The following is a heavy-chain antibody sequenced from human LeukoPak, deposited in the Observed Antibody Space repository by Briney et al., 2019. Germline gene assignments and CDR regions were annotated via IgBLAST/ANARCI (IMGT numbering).Heavy chain of an antibody. J-gene: IGHJ4*02. Sequence: VASVKVSCKASGYTFTSYDINWVRQAPGQGLEWMGWVNPNSDNTGYAQKFQGRVTMTRNPSISTAYMELSSLRSEVTAVCYCARNVRDTGTFDYWGQGTLVTVSS. V-gene: IGHV1-8*01. CDR2: VNPNSDNT. D-gene: IGHD5-18*01. CDR1: GYTFTSYD. CDR3: ARNVRDTGTFDY.